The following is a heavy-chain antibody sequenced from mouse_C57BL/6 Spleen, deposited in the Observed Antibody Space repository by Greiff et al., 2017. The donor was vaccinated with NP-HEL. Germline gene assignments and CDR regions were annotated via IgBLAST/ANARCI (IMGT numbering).Heavy chain of an antibody. V-gene: IGHV1-80*01. CDR2: IYPGDGDT. J-gene: IGHJ4*01. Sequence: QVQLQQSGAELVKPGASVKISCKASGYAFSSYWMNWVKQRPGKGLEWIGQIYPGDGDTNNNGKFKGKATLTADKSSSTAYMQLSSLTSEDSAVYFCARPGYYSNYDAMDYWGQGTSVTVSS. CDR1: GYAFSSYW. CDR3: ARPGYYSNYDAMDY. D-gene: IGHD2-5*01.